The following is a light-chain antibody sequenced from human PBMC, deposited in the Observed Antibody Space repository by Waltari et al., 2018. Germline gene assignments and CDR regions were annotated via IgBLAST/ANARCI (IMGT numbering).Light chain of an antibody. CDR3: QQYDGSVLT. V-gene: IGKV3-20*01. J-gene: IGKJ4*01. Sequence: IVLTQSPATLSLSPGERATLSCRASQSVSSTSLTWYQQKSGQAPRLLIYGASSRATAIPDRFSGSGSVTDFTLIISRLEPEDFAVYYCQQYDGSVLTFGGGTKVEIK. CDR2: GAS. CDR1: QSVSSTS.